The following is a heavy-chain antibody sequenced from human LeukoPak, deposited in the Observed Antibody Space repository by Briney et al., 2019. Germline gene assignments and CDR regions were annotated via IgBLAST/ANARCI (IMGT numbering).Heavy chain of an antibody. CDR3: TTPPV. Sequence: GGSLRLSCTASGFSFSDAWMTWVRQAPGKGLEWVGRIKPIATGGTTEYAAPVKGRFTISRDDSKNTVYLQMNSLESEDTAVYYCTTPPVWGQGTLVTVSS. CDR1: GFSFSDAW. CDR2: IKPIATGGTT. J-gene: IGHJ4*02. V-gene: IGHV3-15*01.